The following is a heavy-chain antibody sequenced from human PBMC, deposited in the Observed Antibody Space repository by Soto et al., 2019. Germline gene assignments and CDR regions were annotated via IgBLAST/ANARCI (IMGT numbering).Heavy chain of an antibody. J-gene: IGHJ6*02. D-gene: IGHD1-1*01. CDR3: ARVTPGNNLYYFSGLDF. Sequence: LRLSCVASGFTFYTYGIHWVRQAPGKGVQWVALISYEGSNTYYADSVRGRFTISRDNSKNALYLQMNTLRPEDTGVYYCARVTPGNNLYYFSGLDFWGQGTSVTVSS. V-gene: IGHV3-30-3*01. CDR2: ISYEGSNT. CDR1: GFTFYTYG.